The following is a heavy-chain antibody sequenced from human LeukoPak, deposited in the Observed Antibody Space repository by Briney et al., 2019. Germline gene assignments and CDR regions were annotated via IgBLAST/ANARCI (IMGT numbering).Heavy chain of an antibody. D-gene: IGHD1-26*01. CDR2: ISYDGSNK. CDR3: ARDYGRYSGSYNDY. Sequence: GGSLRLSCAASGFTFSSHAMHWVRQAPGKGLEWVAVISYDGSNKYYADSVKGRFTISRDNSKNTLYLQMNSLRAEDTAVYYCARDYGRYSGSYNDYWGQGTLVTVSS. V-gene: IGHV3-30-3*01. J-gene: IGHJ4*02. CDR1: GFTFSSHA.